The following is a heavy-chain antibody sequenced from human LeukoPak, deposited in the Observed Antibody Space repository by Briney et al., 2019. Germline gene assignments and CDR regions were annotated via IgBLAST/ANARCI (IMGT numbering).Heavy chain of an antibody. J-gene: IGHJ4*02. CDR1: GYTFTGYY. CDR2: INPNSGGT. Sequence: ASVKVSCKASGYTFTGYYMHWVRQAPGQGLEWMGWINPNSGGTNYAQKFQGRVTMTRDTSISTAYMELSRLRSDDTAVYYCARGPQAYCGGDCYSRYWGQGTLVTVSS. V-gene: IGHV1-2*02. CDR3: ARGPQAYCGGDCYSRY. D-gene: IGHD2-21*02.